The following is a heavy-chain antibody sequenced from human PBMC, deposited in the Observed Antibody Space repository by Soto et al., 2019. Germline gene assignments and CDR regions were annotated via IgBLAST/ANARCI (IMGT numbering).Heavy chain of an antibody. CDR2: IIPIFGTA. J-gene: IGHJ6*02. Sequence: QVQLVQSGAEVKKPGSSVKVSCKASGGTFSSYAISWVRQAPGQGLEWLGGIIPIFGTAHYAQKFQGRATITADESTSTAYMELSSLRSEDTAVYYCARGEVVTTSYYYDGMDVWGQGTTVPVSS. CDR3: ARGEVVTTSYYYDGMDV. V-gene: IGHV1-69*01. CDR1: GGTFSSYA. D-gene: IGHD2-21*02.